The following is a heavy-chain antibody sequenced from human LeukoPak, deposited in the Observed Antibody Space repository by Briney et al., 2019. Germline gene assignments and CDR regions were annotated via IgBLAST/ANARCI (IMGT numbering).Heavy chain of an antibody. CDR2: IYYSGST. CDR1: GVSISSSSYY. D-gene: IGHD3-22*01. J-gene: IGHJ4*02. V-gene: IGHV4-39*01. CDR3: ARQQYYDSSGYYSYYFDY. Sequence: SETLSLTCTVSGVSISSSSYYWGWIRQPPGKGLEWIGSIYYSGSTYYNPSLKSRVTISVDTSKNQFSLKLSSVTAADTAVYYCARQQYYDSSGYYSYYFDYWGQGTLVTVSS.